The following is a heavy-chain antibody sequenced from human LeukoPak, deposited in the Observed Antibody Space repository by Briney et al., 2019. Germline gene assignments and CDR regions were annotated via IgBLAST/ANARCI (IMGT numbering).Heavy chain of an antibody. CDR3: ARGVDINAFDI. D-gene: IGHD2-2*03. CDR1: GGTFSSYA. Sequence: PVASVNVSCKASGGTFSSYAISWVRQAPGQGLEWMGGIIPIFGTANYAQKFQGRVTITADESTSTAYMELSSLRSEDTAVYYCARGVDINAFDIWGQGTMVTVSS. V-gene: IGHV1-69*13. J-gene: IGHJ3*02. CDR2: IIPIFGTA.